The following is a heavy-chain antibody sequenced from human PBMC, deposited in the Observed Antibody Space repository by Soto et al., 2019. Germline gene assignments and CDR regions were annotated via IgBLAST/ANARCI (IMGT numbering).Heavy chain of an antibody. J-gene: IGHJ3*02. Sequence: GGSLRLSCAASGFTFSSYWMHWVRQAPGKGLVWVSRINSDGSSTSYADSVKGRFTISRDNAKNTLYLQMNSLRAEDTAVYYCRFAQDIVVVPAAIGAFDIWGRGTMVTVSS. CDR3: RFAQDIVVVPAAIGAFDI. V-gene: IGHV3-74*01. D-gene: IGHD2-2*02. CDR1: GFTFSSYW. CDR2: INSDGSST.